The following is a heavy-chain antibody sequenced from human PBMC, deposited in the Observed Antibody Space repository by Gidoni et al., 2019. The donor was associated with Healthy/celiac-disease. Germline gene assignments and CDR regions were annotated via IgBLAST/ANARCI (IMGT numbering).Heavy chain of an antibody. CDR2: ISYDGSNK. Sequence: QVQLVESGGGVVQPGRSLRLSCAASGFTFSSYAMHWVRQAPGKGLECVAVISYDGSNKYYADSVKGRFTISRDNSKNTLYLQMNSLRAEDTAVYYCARDLGSNYDILTGYYLYYYYGMDVWGQGTTVTVSS. V-gene: IGHV3-30*04. CDR3: ARDLGSNYDILTGYYLYYYYGMDV. CDR1: GFTFSSYA. J-gene: IGHJ6*02. D-gene: IGHD3-9*01.